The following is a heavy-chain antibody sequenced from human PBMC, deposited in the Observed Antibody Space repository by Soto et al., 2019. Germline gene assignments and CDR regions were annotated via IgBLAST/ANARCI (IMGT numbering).Heavy chain of an antibody. Sequence: NPSETLSLTCSVSGGSISTYYWSWIRQPPGKGLQWIGYMSYSASTSYNPSLKSRVTLSVDTSKNQFSLRLSSVTAADTAVYYCARTKAQFGELDLAYWGQGILVTVSS. CDR3: ARTKAQFGELDLAY. CDR2: MSYSAST. CDR1: GGSISTYY. J-gene: IGHJ4*02. V-gene: IGHV4-59*01. D-gene: IGHD3-10*01.